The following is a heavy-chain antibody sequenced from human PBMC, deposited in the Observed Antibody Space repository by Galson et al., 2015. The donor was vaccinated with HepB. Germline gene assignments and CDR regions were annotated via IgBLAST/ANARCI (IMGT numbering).Heavy chain of an antibody. D-gene: IGHD3-16*01. CDR3: YVGHYFIS. CDR1: GITFTNFW. Sequence: SLRLSCAASGITFTNFWLTWVRQAPGKGLEWVASIKKDGTQRNYVGSVKGRFTISRDNAKQSLYLQMDGLRAEDTAIYYCYVGHYFISWGQGTLVTVSS. V-gene: IGHV3-7*01. J-gene: IGHJ4*02. CDR2: IKKDGTQR.